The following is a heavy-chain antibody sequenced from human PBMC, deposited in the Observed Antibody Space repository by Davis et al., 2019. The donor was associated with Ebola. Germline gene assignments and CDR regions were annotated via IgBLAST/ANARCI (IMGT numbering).Heavy chain of an antibody. CDR3: ARDIVVVPAAYYYYYYMDV. Sequence: ASVKVSCKASGGTFSSYAISWVRQAPGQGLEWMGWISAYNGNTNYAQKLQGRVTMTTDTSTSTAYMELRSLRSDDTAAYYCARDIVVVPAAYYYYYYMDVWGKGTTVTVSS. CDR1: GGTFSSYA. J-gene: IGHJ6*03. V-gene: IGHV1-18*01. CDR2: ISAYNGNT. D-gene: IGHD2-2*01.